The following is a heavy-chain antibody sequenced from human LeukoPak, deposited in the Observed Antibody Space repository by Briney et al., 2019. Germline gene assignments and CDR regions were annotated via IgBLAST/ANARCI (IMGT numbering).Heavy chain of an antibody. V-gene: IGHV1-2*02. J-gene: IGHJ4*02. Sequence: ASVKVSCKASGYTFTAYYMHWVRQAPGQGLEWMGWINPNSGGTNYAQKFQGRVTMTRDTSMSTVYMELSRLRSDDTAVYYCARDFPSSGWYHPFDYWGQGILVTVSS. CDR1: GYTFTAYY. CDR2: INPNSGGT. D-gene: IGHD6-19*01. CDR3: ARDFPSSGWYHPFDY.